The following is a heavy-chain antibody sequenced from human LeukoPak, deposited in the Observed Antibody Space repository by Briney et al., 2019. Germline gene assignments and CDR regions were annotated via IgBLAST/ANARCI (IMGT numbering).Heavy chain of an antibody. CDR2: ISYDGSNK. J-gene: IGHJ6*02. D-gene: IGHD3-3*01. CDR3: AKSDRITIFGVASYGMDV. Sequence: GRSLRLSCAASGFTFSSYGMHWVRQAPRKGLEWVAVISYDGSNKYYADSVKGRFTISRDNSKNTLYLQMNSLRAEDTAVYYCAKSDRITIFGVASYGMDVWGQGTTVTVSS. V-gene: IGHV3-30*18. CDR1: GFTFSSYG.